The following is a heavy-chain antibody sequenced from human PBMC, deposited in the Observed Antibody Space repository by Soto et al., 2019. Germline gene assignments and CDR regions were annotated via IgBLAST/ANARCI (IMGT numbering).Heavy chain of an antibody. Sequence: GASVKVSCKVSGYTLTELSMHWVRQAPGKGLEWMGGFDPEDGETIYAQKFQGRVTMTEDTSTDTAYMELSSLRSEDTAVYYCAREFRSYDFWSGYYHPYYFDYWGQGTLVTVSS. CDR3: AREFRSYDFWSGYYHPYYFDY. V-gene: IGHV1-24*01. J-gene: IGHJ4*02. CDR2: FDPEDGET. D-gene: IGHD3-3*01. CDR1: GYTLTELS.